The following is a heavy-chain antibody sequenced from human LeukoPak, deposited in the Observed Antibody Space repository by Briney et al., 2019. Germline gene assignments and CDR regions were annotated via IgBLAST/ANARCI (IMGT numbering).Heavy chain of an antibody. CDR3: ASSKEYQLLKNDY. J-gene: IGHJ4*02. Sequence: SSETLSLTCTVSGGSISSGDYYWSWIRQPPGKGLEWIGYIYYSGSTYYNPSLKSRVTISVDTSKNQFSLKLSSVTAADTAVYYCASSKEYQLLKNDYWAREPWSPSPQ. CDR1: GGSISSGDYY. D-gene: IGHD2-2*01. CDR2: IYYSGST. V-gene: IGHV4-30-4*08.